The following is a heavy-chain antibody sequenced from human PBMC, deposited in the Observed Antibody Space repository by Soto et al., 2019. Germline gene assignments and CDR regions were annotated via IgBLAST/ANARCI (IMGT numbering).Heavy chain of an antibody. Sequence: SETLSLTCAVSGGCLNNYYWSWMRMAPGKGLEWIGYIYYTGTTKYNASLKNRVTMSVDASKDEFSLKMASMTAADTAIYYCARDSSNYAFDYWGQGTQVTVSS. CDR3: ARDSSNYAFDY. J-gene: IGHJ4*02. D-gene: IGHD3-10*01. CDR2: IYYTGTT. V-gene: IGHV4-59*01. CDR1: GGCLNNYY.